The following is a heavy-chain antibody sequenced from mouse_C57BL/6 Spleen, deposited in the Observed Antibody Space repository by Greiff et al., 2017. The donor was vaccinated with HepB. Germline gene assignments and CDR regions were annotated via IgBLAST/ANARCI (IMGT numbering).Heavy chain of an antibody. CDR2: IYPGSGST. J-gene: IGHJ4*01. CDR1: GYTFTSYW. V-gene: IGHV1-55*01. Sequence: VQLQQSGAELVKPGASVKMSCKASGYTFTSYWITWVKQRPGQGPEWIGDIYPGSGSTNYNEKFKSKATLTVDTSSSTAYMQLSSLTSEDSAVYYCARCNYRYAMDYWGQGTSVTVSS. CDR3: ARCNYRYAMDY. D-gene: IGHD2-1*01.